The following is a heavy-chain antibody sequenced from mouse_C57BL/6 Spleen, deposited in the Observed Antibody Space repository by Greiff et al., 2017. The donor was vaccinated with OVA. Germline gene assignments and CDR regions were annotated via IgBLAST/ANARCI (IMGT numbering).Heavy chain of an antibody. V-gene: IGHV1-52*01. D-gene: IGHD1-1*01. J-gene: IGHJ3*01. CDR2: IDPSDSET. CDR1: GYTFTSYW. CDR3: ARDAYYYGSWFAY. Sequence: QVQLQQPGAELVRPGSSVKLSCKASGYTFTSYWMHWVKQRPIQGLEWIGNIDPSDSETHYNQKFKDKATLTVDKSSSTAYMQLSSLTSEDSAVYYCARDAYYYGSWFAYWGQGTLVTVAA.